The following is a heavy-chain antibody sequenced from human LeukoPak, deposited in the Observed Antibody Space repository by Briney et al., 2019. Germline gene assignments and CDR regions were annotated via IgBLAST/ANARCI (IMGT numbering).Heavy chain of an antibody. CDR3: ATDLRGYYDSSGPDFDY. Sequence: GASVKVSCKASGYTFTSYDISWVRQASGQGLEWMGCMNPNSGDTAYAQKFQGRVTMTEDTSTDTAYMELSSLRSEDTAVYYCATDLRGYYDSSGPDFDYWGQGTLVTVSS. CDR1: GYTFTSYD. D-gene: IGHD3-22*01. CDR2: MNPNSGDT. J-gene: IGHJ4*02. V-gene: IGHV1-8*01.